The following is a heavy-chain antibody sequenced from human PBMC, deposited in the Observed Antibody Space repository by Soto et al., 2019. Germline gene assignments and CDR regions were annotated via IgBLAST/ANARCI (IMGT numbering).Heavy chain of an antibody. J-gene: IGHJ4*02. CDR1: GGSVSSGSYY. Sequence: SETLSLTCTVSGGSVSSGSYYWIWIRQPPGKGLEWIGYIYYSGSTNYNPSLKSRVTISVDTSKNQFSLKLSSVTAADTAVYYCAREQDSSSWYDRGFDYWGQGTLVTVSS. V-gene: IGHV4-61*01. CDR2: IYYSGST. CDR3: AREQDSSSWYDRGFDY. D-gene: IGHD6-13*01.